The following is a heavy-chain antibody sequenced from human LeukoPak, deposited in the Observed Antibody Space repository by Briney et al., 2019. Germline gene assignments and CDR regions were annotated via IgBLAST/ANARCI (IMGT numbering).Heavy chain of an antibody. D-gene: IGHD6-13*01. CDR1: GFAFSRYA. CDR2: ISGSGGST. Sequence: PGGSLRLSCAASGFAFSRYAMSWVRQAPRRGLEWGSAISGSGGSTYYADSVKGRFTISRDNSKNTLYLQMNSLRAEDTAVYYCAKSGYSSSWYRNYYYYMDVWGKGTTVTVSS. J-gene: IGHJ6*03. CDR3: AKSGYSSSWYRNYYYYMDV. V-gene: IGHV3-23*01.